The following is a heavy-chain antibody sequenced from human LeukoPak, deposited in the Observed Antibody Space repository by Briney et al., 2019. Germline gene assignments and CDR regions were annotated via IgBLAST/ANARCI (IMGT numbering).Heavy chain of an antibody. J-gene: IGHJ4*02. CDR3: SKSFSYYTEYFFDY. CDR2: TYYRSKLYI. D-gene: IGHD3-10*01. Sequence: SQTLSLTCAISGDTVSSNTAAWNWIRQSPSRGLEWLGRTYYRSKLYIDYAISVKSRIIIHPDPSKNQFSLQLSPFTPQDPAVYFCSKSFSYYTEYFFDYWGQGTLVTVSS. V-gene: IGHV6-1*01. CDR1: GDTVSSNTAA.